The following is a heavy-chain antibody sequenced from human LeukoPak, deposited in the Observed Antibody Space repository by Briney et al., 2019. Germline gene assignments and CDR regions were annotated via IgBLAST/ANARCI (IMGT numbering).Heavy chain of an antibody. CDR1: GYSISSGYY. CDR2: IYHSGST. D-gene: IGHD5-24*01. J-gene: IGHJ4*02. Sequence: PSETLSLTCAVSGYSISSGYYWGWIRQPPGKGLEWIGSIYHSGSTYYNPSLKSRVTISVDTSKNQFSLKLDSVTAADTAVYYCARLAMATITYYFDYWGQGTLVTVSS. CDR3: ARLAMATITYYFDY. V-gene: IGHV4-38-2*01.